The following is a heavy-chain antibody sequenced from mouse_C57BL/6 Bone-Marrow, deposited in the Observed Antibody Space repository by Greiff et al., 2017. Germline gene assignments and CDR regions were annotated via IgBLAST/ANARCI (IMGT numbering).Heavy chain of an antibody. CDR3: ARSRLTGTNYFDY. V-gene: IGHV1-53*01. CDR2: INPSNGGT. Sequence: QVQLQKPGTELVKPGASVKLSCKASGYTFTSYWMHWVKQRPGQGLEWIGNINPSNGGTNYNEKFKSKATLTVDKSSSTAYMQLSSLTSEDSAVYYCARSRLTGTNYFDYWGQGTTLTVSS. J-gene: IGHJ2*01. D-gene: IGHD4-1*01. CDR1: GYTFTSYW.